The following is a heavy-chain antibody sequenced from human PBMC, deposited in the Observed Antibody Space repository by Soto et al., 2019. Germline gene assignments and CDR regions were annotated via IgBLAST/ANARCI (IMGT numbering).Heavy chain of an antibody. D-gene: IGHD3-16*01. Sequence: ASVKVSCKASGYTFTSYYMHWVRQAPGQGLEWMGIINPSGGSTSYAQKFQGRVTMARDTSTSTVYMELSSLRPEDTAVYYCATRLRGAYYGMDVWGQGTTVTVSS. J-gene: IGHJ6*02. CDR2: INPSGGST. CDR1: GYTFTSYY. V-gene: IGHV1-46*01. CDR3: ATRLRGAYYGMDV.